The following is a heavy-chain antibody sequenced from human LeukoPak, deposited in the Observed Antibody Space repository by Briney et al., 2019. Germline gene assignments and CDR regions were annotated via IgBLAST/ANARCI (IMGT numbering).Heavy chain of an antibody. V-gene: IGHV3-7*01. CDR2: IKQDGSEK. Sequence: GGSLRLSCAASGFTFSSYWMSWVRQAPGKGLEWVANIKQDGSEKYYVDSVKGRFTISRDNAKNSLYLQMNSLRAEDTAVYYCARERYNWNYVALDPWGQGTLVTVSS. D-gene: IGHD1-7*01. CDR3: ARERYNWNYVALDP. CDR1: GFTFSSYW. J-gene: IGHJ5*02.